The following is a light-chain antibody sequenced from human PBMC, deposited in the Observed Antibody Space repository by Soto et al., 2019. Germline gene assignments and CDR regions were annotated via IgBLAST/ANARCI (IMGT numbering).Light chain of an antibody. CDR2: DAT. J-gene: IGKJ1*01. V-gene: IGKV1-5*01. Sequence: DIQMTQSPSTLSASVGDRVTITCRASQSINNWLAWYQQKPGKAPKLLIFDATSLESGVPSRFRGSGSRTEFTLTISSLQPDDLATNYCQQYNSFSGGTFGQGTKVEIE. CDR3: QQYNSFSGGT. CDR1: QSINNW.